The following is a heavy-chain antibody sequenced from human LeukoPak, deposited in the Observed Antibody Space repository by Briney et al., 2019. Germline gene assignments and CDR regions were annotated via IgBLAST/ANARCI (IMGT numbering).Heavy chain of an antibody. V-gene: IGHV4-39*07. CDR2: IYYSGST. CDR3: AKGFRDISGYFDY. J-gene: IGHJ4*02. D-gene: IGHD2-15*01. CDR1: GGSISSSSYY. Sequence: PSETLPLTCTVSGGSISSSSYYWGWIRQPPGKGLEWIGSIYYSGSTYYNPSLKSRVTISVDTSKNQFSLKLSSVTAADTAVYYCAKGFRDISGYFDYWGQGTLVTVSS.